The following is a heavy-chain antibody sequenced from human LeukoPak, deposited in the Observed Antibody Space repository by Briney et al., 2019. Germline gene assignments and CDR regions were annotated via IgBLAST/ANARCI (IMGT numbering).Heavy chain of an antibody. CDR3: ARAGHCTNGICYTADFDY. CDR1: GYTFTGYY. V-gene: IGHV1-2*02. J-gene: IGHJ4*02. D-gene: IGHD2-8*01. CDR2: INPNSGGT. Sequence: ASVKVSCKASGYTFTGYYMHWVRQAPGQGLEWMGWINPNSGGTNYAQKFQGRVTMTRDTSISTAYMELNSLRSDDTAAYYCARAGHCTNGICYTADFDYWGQGTLVTVSS.